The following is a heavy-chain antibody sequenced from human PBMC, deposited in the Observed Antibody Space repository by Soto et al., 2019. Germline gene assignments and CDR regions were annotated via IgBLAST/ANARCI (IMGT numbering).Heavy chain of an antibody. CDR2: ISNDGTNK. D-gene: IGHD6-19*01. V-gene: IGHV3-30*18. Sequence: GGSMRLSCAASGFFFRSYSFHWACQAPGKGLEGVAVISNDGTNKNYPDSVKGRFTISRANSENALFLRMNSLRAEETAVYYCAKGYIAEAVVLEAFDIWGQGTMVTVSS. CDR3: AKGYIAEAVVLEAFDI. J-gene: IGHJ3*02. CDR1: GFFFRSYS.